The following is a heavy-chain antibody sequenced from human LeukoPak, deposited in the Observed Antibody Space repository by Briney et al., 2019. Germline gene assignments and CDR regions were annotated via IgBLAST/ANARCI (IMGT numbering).Heavy chain of an antibody. D-gene: IGHD3-22*01. V-gene: IGHV4-39*01. CDR3: ARYYDSSGYYYYYGMDV. CDR2: IYYSGST. Sequence: SETLSLTCTVSGGSISSSSYYWGWIRQPPGKGLEWIGSIYYSGSTYYNPSLKSRVTISVDTSKNQFSLKLSSVTAADTAVYYCARYYDSSGYYYYYGMDVWGHGTTVTVSS. CDR1: GGSISSSSYY. J-gene: IGHJ6*02.